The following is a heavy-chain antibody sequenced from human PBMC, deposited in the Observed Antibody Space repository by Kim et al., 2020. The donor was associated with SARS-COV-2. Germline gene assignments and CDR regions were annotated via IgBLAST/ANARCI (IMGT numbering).Heavy chain of an antibody. CDR3: AKGDSSSWYFQH. D-gene: IGHD6-13*01. V-gene: IGHV3-23*01. Sequence: YYADAVKGRFTISRDNSKNTLYLQMNSLRAEDTAVYYCAKGDSSSWYFQHWGQGTLVTVSS. J-gene: IGHJ1*01.